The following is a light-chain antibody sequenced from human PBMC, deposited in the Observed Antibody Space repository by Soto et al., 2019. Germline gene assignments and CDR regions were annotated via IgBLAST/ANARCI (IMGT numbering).Light chain of an antibody. Sequence: DIQMTQSPSTLSASVGDRVTITCRASQSISSWLAWYQQKPGKAPNLLIYDASTLESGVPSRFSGSGSGTEFTLTISSLQPDDFATYYCQQYNSYSPITFGGGTKVEIK. CDR1: QSISSW. CDR2: DAS. CDR3: QQYNSYSPIT. V-gene: IGKV1-5*01. J-gene: IGKJ4*01.